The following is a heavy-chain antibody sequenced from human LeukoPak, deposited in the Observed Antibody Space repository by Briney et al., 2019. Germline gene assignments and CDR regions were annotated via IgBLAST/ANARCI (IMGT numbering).Heavy chain of an antibody. CDR2: SNSAGSSK. Sequence: GGSLRLSCEASGFTFSNYWMHWVRQAPGKGLVWASRSNSAGSSKSYVDSVKGRFTISRDNAKNTLYLQMDSLRAEDTAVYFCARGGPGSYSAADHWGQGTLVIVSS. J-gene: IGHJ4*02. V-gene: IGHV3-74*01. CDR3: ARGGPGSYSAADH. CDR1: GFTFSNYW. D-gene: IGHD3-10*01.